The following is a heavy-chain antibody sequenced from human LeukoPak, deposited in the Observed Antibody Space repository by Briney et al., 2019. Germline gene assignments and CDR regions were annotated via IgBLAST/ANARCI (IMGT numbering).Heavy chain of an antibody. CDR3: AIWDYDFWSGYPSYYYGMDV. CDR1: GFTFSSYS. D-gene: IGHD3-3*01. Sequence: GGSLRLSCAASGFTFSSYSMNWVRQAPGKGLEWVSSISSSSSYIYYADSVKGRFTISRDNAKNSLYLQMNSLRAEDTAVYYCAIWDYDFWSGYPSYYYGMDVWGQGTTVTVSS. J-gene: IGHJ6*02. CDR2: ISSSSSYI. V-gene: IGHV3-21*01.